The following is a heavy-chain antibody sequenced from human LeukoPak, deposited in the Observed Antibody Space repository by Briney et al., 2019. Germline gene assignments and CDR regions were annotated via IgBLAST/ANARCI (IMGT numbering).Heavy chain of an antibody. D-gene: IGHD6-13*01. CDR3: AKDRPYLAAAGKWEPRGGLGAFDI. Sequence: QPGGSLRLSCAASGFTFSSYAMSWVRQAPGKGLEWVSAISGSGGSTYYADSVKGRLTISRDNSKNTLYLQMNSLRAEDTAVYYCAKDRPYLAAAGKWEPRGGLGAFDIWGQGTMVTVSS. CDR2: ISGSGGST. CDR1: GFTFSSYA. V-gene: IGHV3-23*01. J-gene: IGHJ3*02.